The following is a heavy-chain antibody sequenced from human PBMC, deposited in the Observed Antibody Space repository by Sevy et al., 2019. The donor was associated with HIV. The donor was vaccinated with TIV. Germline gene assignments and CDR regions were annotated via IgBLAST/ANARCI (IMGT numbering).Heavy chain of an antibody. J-gene: IGHJ6*02. CDR3: AREPIYCSGGSCSYGMDV. CDR1: GFTFSSYW. V-gene: IGHV3-7*03. D-gene: IGHD2-15*01. Sequence: GGSLRLSCAASGFTFSSYWMSWVRQAPGKGLEWVANIKQDGSEKYYVDSVKGRFTISRDNAKNSLYLQMNSLRAEDTAVHYCAREPIYCSGGSCSYGMDVWGQGTTVTVSS. CDR2: IKQDGSEK.